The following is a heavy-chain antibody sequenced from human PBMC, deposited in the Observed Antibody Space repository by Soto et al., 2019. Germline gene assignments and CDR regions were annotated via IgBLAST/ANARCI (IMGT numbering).Heavy chain of an antibody. CDR2: IYYSGST. J-gene: IGHJ4*02. V-gene: IGHV4-31*03. CDR1: GGSISSGGYY. D-gene: IGHD3-22*01. Sequence: QVQLQESGPGLVKPSQTLSLTCTVSGGSISSGGYYWSWIRQHPGKGLEWIGYIYYSGSTYYNPSLKSRVTISVDTSKNQFSLKLSSVTAADTAVYYCARGIPYGYYDSSGYPRPYYFDYWGQGTLVTVSS. CDR3: ARGIPYGYYDSSGYPRPYYFDY.